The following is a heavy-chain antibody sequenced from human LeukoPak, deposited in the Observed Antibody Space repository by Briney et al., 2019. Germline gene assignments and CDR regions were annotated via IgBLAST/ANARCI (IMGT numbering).Heavy chain of an antibody. CDR3: ARDGGIVATITAEYFQH. J-gene: IGHJ1*01. V-gene: IGHV4-39*07. Sequence: SETLSLTCTVSGGSISSSSYYWGWIRQPPGKGLEWIGSIYYSGSTYYNPSLKSRVTISVDTSKNQFSLKLSSVTAADTAVYYCARDGGIVATITAEYFQHWGQGTLVTVSS. CDR2: IYYSGST. CDR1: GGSISSSSYY. D-gene: IGHD5-12*01.